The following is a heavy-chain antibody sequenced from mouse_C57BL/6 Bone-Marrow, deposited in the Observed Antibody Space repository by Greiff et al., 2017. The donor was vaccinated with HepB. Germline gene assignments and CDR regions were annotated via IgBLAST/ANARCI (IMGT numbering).Heavy chain of an antibody. J-gene: IGHJ1*03. Sequence: QVQLKQSGAELAKPGASVKLSCKASGYTFTSYWMHWVKQRPGQGLEWIGYINPSSGYTKYNQKFKDKATLTADKSSSTAYMQLSSLTYEDSAVYYCARTTTVVEGYFDVWGTGTTVTVSS. V-gene: IGHV1-7*01. CDR2: INPSSGYT. CDR3: ARTTTVVEGYFDV. D-gene: IGHD1-1*01. CDR1: GYTFTSYW.